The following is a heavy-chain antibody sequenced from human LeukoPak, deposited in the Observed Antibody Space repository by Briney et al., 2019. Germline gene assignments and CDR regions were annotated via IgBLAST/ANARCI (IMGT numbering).Heavy chain of an antibody. V-gene: IGHV1-69*13. D-gene: IGHD6-13*01. J-gene: IGHJ4*02. Sequence: SVNVSCKASGFTFTTYGISWVRQAPGQGLEWMGWIIPIFGTANYAQKFQGRVTITADESTSTAYMELSSLRSEDTAVYYCATDSSSWYGGDYWGQGTLVTVSS. CDR2: IIPIFGTA. CDR1: GFTFTTYG. CDR3: ATDSSSWYGGDY.